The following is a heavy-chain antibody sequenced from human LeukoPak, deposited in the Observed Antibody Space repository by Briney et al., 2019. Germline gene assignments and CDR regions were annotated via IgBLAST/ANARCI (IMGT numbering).Heavy chain of an antibody. J-gene: IGHJ3*02. CDR1: GFNFTTSW. CDR3: ARRGFCSGSSCFSHAFDI. D-gene: IGHD2-15*01. V-gene: IGHV5-51*01. Sequence: GESLKISCQGSGFNFTTSWIGWVRQLPGKGLEWMGIIYAGDSDTRYSPSFQGQVTISADKSITTAYLQWSSLKASDTAMYYCARRGFCSGSSCFSHAFDIWGQGTMVTVSS. CDR2: IYAGDSDT.